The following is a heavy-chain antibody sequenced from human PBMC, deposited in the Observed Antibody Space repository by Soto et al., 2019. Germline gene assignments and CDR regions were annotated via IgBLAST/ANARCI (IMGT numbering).Heavy chain of an antibody. J-gene: IGHJ2*01. Sequence: VASVKVSCKVSGYTLTELSMHWVRQAPGKGLEWMGGFDPEDGETIYAQKFQGRVTMTEDTSTDTAYMELSSLRSEDTAVYYCASPTVTTAGWYFDLWGRGTLVTVSS. V-gene: IGHV1-24*01. CDR1: GYTLTELS. CDR3: ASPTVTTAGWYFDL. D-gene: IGHD4-17*01. CDR2: FDPEDGET.